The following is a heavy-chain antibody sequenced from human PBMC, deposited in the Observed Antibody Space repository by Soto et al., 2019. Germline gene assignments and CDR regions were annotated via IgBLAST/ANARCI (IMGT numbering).Heavy chain of an antibody. J-gene: IGHJ5*02. Sequence: EVQLVESGGGLVQPGRSLGLSCTASGFTFGDYAMTWFRQAPGKGLEWVGFISSKRYGGTAEYATSVKGRFTISRDDSKSIAYLQMNSLKTADTAVYFCSRLPPSKYRDSPFDPWGQGALVSVSS. CDR3: SRLPPSKYRDSPFDP. D-gene: IGHD5-12*01. CDR1: GFTFGDYA. CDR2: ISSKRYGGTA. V-gene: IGHV3-49*03.